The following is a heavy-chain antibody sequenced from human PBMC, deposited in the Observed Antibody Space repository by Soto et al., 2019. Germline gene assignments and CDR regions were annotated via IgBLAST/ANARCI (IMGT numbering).Heavy chain of an antibody. Sequence: SETMSLTSTVSGGSISSYYWSWIRQPPGKGLEWIGYIYYSGSTNYNASLKSRVTISVDTSKNQFSLKLCSVTAADKAVYYCTRSVYDFWSCYNTGIFDYWGQGTLVTVSS. D-gene: IGHD3-3*01. CDR3: TRSVYDFWSCYNTGIFDY. J-gene: IGHJ4*02. V-gene: IGHV4-59*01. CDR1: GGSISSYY. CDR2: IYYSGST.